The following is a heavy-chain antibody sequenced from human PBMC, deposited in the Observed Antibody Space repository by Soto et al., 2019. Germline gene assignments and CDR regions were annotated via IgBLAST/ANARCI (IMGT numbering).Heavy chain of an antibody. V-gene: IGHV4-34*01. CDR3: ARRGYYYDSSGYGYYFDY. Sequence: PSETLSLTCAVYGGSFSGYYWSWIRQPPGKGLEWIGEINHSGSTNYNPSLKSRVTISVDTSKNQFSLKLSSVTAADTAVYYCARRGYYYDSSGYGYYFDYWGQGTLVTVS. CDR2: INHSGST. D-gene: IGHD3-22*01. J-gene: IGHJ4*02. CDR1: GGSFSGYY.